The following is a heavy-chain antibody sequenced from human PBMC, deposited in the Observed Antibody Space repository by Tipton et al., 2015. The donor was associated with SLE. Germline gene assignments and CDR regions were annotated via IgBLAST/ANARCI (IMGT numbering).Heavy chain of an antibody. J-gene: IGHJ5*02. Sequence: TLSLTCAVYGGSFSGYHWTWIRQPPGQGLEWIGEIADTGSPNYNPSLKSRVTISLDTSKSQFSLILNSLAAADTAVYYCVRDPYDSTWRNGWFDPLGQGTLVTVSS. CDR3: VRDPYDSTWRNGWFDP. CDR2: IADTGSP. V-gene: IGHV4-34*01. CDR1: GGSFSGYH. D-gene: IGHD6-13*01.